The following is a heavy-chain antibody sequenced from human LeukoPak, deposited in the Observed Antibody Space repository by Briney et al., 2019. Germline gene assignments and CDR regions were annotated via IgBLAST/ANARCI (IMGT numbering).Heavy chain of an antibody. Sequence: PGGSLKLSCAASGFTYSGSDIHWVRQASGEGLEWIGRIKTKAESYATAYVVSVKGRFTLSRDDSKNTAFLQMNSLKTEDTAVYYCSRRMFTADWHLDLWGRGTLVTVSS. D-gene: IGHD3-10*02. CDR2: IKTKAESYAT. CDR3: SRRMFTADWHLDL. CDR1: GFTYSGSD. J-gene: IGHJ2*01. V-gene: IGHV3-73*01.